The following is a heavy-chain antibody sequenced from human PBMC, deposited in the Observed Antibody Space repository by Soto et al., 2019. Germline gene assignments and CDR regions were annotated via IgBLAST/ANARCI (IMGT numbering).Heavy chain of an antibody. CDR3: ARGGSRYCSSTSCHTRLYYYGMDV. D-gene: IGHD2-2*02. Sequence: QVQLVESGGGVVQPGRSLRLSCAASGFTFSSYGMHWVRQAPGKGLEWVAVIWYDGSNKYYADSVKGRFTIYRDNSKNTLYLQMNSLSAEDTAVYYCARGGSRYCSSTSCHTRLYYYGMDVWGQGTTVTVSS. V-gene: IGHV3-33*01. CDR2: IWYDGSNK. J-gene: IGHJ6*02. CDR1: GFTFSSYG.